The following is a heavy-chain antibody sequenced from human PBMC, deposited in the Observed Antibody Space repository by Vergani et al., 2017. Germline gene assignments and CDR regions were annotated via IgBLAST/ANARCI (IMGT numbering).Heavy chain of an antibody. Sequence: EVQLVQSGAEVKKPGESLKISCKGSGYSFTSYWIGWVRQMPGKGLEWMGIIYTGDSDTRYSPSFQGQVTNSADKSISTAYLQWSSLKASDTAMYYCARHRGWGLVVVAATPWYYYYGMDVWGQGTTVTVSS. J-gene: IGHJ6*02. D-gene: IGHD2-15*01. CDR1: GYSFTSYW. CDR2: IYTGDSDT. CDR3: ARHRGWGLVVVAATPWYYYYGMDV. V-gene: IGHV5-51*01.